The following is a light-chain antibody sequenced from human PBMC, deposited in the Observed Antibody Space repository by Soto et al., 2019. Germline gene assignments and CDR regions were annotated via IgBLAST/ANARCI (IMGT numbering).Light chain of an antibody. CDR2: GAS. V-gene: IGKV3-15*01. CDR3: QQYNNWPRT. Sequence: ETVMTQSPATLSVSPGERATLSCRASQSVSSNLAWYQQKPGQAPRLLIYGASTRVTGIPARFSAGGSGTEFTLTISSLQSEDFAIYYCQQYNNWPRTFGQGTKVDIK. CDR1: QSVSSN. J-gene: IGKJ1*01.